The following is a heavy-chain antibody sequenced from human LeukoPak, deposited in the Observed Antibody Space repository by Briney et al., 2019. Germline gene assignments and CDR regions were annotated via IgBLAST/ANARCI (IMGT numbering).Heavy chain of an antibody. Sequence: ASVKVSCKASGYTFTGYYMHWVRRAPGQGLEWMGWINPNSGGTNYAQKFQGRVTMTRDTSISTAYMELSRLRSDDTAVYYCARDRKYSGSYSLGYWGQGTLVTVSS. CDR3: ARDRKYSGSYSLGY. D-gene: IGHD1-26*01. CDR1: GYTFTGYY. J-gene: IGHJ4*02. V-gene: IGHV1-2*02. CDR2: INPNSGGT.